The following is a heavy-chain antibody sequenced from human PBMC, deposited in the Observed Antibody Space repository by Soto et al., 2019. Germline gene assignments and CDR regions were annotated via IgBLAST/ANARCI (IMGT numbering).Heavy chain of an antibody. J-gene: IGHJ4*02. Sequence: SETLSLTCTVSGDSINSADYYWNWIRQTPGKGLEWIGHIYYSGSTDYNPSLKSRVTISLDTSKNQFTLRLNSVTAADTAIYYCASRKSYYASGTDHWGQGALVTVSS. CDR3: ASRKSYYASGTDH. V-gene: IGHV4-30-4*01. CDR1: GDSINSADYY. CDR2: IYYSGST. D-gene: IGHD3-10*01.